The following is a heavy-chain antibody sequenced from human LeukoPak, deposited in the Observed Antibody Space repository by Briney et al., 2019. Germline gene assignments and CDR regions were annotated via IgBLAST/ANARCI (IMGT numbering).Heavy chain of an antibody. V-gene: IGHV4-39*01. J-gene: IGHJ4*02. CDR3: ARHGGQYCGGDCYSFDY. Sequence: SETLSLTCAVYGGSFSGYYWGWIRQPPGKGLEWIGSIYYSGSTYYNPSLKSRVTISVDTSKNQLSLKLSSVTAADTAVYYCARHGGQYCGGDCYSFDYWGQGTLVTVSS. CDR1: GGSFSGYY. CDR2: IYYSGST. D-gene: IGHD2-21*02.